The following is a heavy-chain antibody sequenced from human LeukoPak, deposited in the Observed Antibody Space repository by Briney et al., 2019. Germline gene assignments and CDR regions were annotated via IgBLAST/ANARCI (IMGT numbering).Heavy chain of an antibody. J-gene: IGHJ4*02. CDR3: VRVDGVATDY. Sequence: PGGSLRLSCIASGFTFSVYTMNWVRQAPGKGLEWVSSISQSRSFSTYTESVRGRFTISRDNAKNTVYLEMNSLRAEDTAAYYCVRVDGVATDYWGRGTLVTVSS. V-gene: IGHV3-21*01. D-gene: IGHD3-3*01. CDR2: ISQSRSFS. CDR1: GFTFSVYT.